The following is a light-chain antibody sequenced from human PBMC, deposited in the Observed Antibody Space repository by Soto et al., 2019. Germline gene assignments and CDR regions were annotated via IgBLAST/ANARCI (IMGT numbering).Light chain of an antibody. J-gene: IGLJ1*01. CDR2: DVT. CDR3: SSYTSGTTLYV. Sequence: QSALTQPDSVSGSPGQSITISCTGTSGDVGAYNSVSWYQQHPGKAPKLMIYDVTNRPSGVSHRFSGSKSGNTASLTISGLQVEDEADYYCSSYTSGTTLYVFGTGTKLTVL. V-gene: IGLV2-14*01. CDR1: SGDVGAYNS.